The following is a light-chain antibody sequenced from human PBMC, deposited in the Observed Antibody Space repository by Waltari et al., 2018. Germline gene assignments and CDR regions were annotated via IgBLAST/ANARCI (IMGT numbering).Light chain of an antibody. V-gene: IGKV1-39*01. J-gene: IGKJ4*01. CDR1: QNINHY. Sequence: IQMTQSPSSLSASVGDRATITCRASQNINHYLHWYQQRPGKAPTLLIYSASRVLSGVPSRFSGSGSGTDFTLTISSLQPEDFATYYCQHMYSIVAFGGGTKVEI. CDR3: QHMYSIVA. CDR2: SAS.